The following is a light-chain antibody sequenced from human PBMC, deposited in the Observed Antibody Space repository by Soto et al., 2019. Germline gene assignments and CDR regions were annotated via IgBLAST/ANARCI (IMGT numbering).Light chain of an antibody. Sequence: DIRMTQSPSSVSASIGDRVTITCRASQTIRRFLNWYQQKPGRAPRLLLHSASDLQSGVPSRFSGSGSGTDFTLTISSLQPEDFATYYCQQSFTTPVTFGQGTRLEIK. V-gene: IGKV1-39*01. CDR2: SAS. CDR1: QTIRRF. J-gene: IGKJ2*01. CDR3: QQSFTTPVT.